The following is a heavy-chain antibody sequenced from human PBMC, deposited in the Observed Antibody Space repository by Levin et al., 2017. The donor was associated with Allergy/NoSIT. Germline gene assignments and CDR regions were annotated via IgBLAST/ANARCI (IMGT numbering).Heavy chain of an antibody. V-gene: IGHV1-8*01. CDR1: GYTFTNYD. D-gene: IGHD6-13*01. Sequence: ASVKVSCKASGYTFTNYDVNWVRQATGQGLEWMGWMNPNSGDTGYAQKFQGRVTMTRNTSISTAYMELSSLRSEDTALYYCAVLGAESNIAATPSKHPDYWGQGTLVTVSS. J-gene: IGHJ4*02. CDR2: MNPNSGDT. CDR3: AVLGAESNIAATPSKHPDY.